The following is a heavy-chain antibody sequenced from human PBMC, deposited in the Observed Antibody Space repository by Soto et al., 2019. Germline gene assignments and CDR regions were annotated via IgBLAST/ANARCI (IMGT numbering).Heavy chain of an antibody. CDR3: ARSSPYIVVRKPTGNQDYYGMDV. V-gene: IGHV1-69*13. Sequence: GASVKVSCKASGGTFSNYTISWVRQAPGQGLAWMGGIIPVFGTTDYEQKFQGRVTITADGSTSTAYMKLSSLRSADTAVYYCARSSPYIVVRKPTGNQDYYGMDVWGQGTTVTVSS. J-gene: IGHJ6*02. CDR1: GGTFSNYT. D-gene: IGHD2-2*01. CDR2: IIPVFGTT.